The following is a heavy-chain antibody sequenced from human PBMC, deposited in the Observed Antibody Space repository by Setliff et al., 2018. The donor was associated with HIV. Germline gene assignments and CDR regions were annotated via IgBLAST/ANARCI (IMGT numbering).Heavy chain of an antibody. V-gene: IGHV3-74*01. CDR2: LNPEANYI. CDR1: GLTFSTSW. CDR3: VRDTFDGRSYHGWDV. J-gene: IGHJ6*02. D-gene: IGHD3-9*01. Sequence: QPGGSLRLSCAASGLTFSTSWMQWVRQSPGEGLLWVARLNPEANYIHYADSVKGRFTISRDNAKNTLYLQMNSLRTEDTAVYYCVRDTFDGRSYHGWDVWGQGTTVTVS.